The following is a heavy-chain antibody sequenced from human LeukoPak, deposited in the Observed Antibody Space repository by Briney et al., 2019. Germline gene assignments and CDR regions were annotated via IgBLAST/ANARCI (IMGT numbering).Heavy chain of an antibody. J-gene: IGHJ4*02. V-gene: IGHV5-51*01. CDR3: ARSPRYYDSMGLFDY. CDR1: GYSFTSYW. Sequence: GESLKISCKGSGYSFTSYWIGWVRQMPGKGLEWMGIIYPGDSDTRYSPSFQGQVTISADKSISTAYLQWSSLKASDTAMYYCARSPRYYDSMGLFDYWGQGTLVTVSS. D-gene: IGHD3-22*01. CDR2: IYPGDSDT.